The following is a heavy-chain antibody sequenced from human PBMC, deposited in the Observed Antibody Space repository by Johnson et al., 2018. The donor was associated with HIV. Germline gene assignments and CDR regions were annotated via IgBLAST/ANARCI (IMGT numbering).Heavy chain of an antibody. Sequence: QMLLVESGGGVVQPGGSLRLSCAASGFTFSSYAMHWVRQAPGKGLEWVAVISFDGSNKYYTYYVKGRFTISRDNSKSAMYLQMNSLRPEDTAVFYCARARETLRGGTSSDGFDIWGQGTMVAVSS. CDR1: GFTFSSYA. J-gene: IGHJ3*02. CDR2: ISFDGSNK. D-gene: IGHD1-26*01. CDR3: ARARETLRGGTSSDGFDI. V-gene: IGHV3-30*04.